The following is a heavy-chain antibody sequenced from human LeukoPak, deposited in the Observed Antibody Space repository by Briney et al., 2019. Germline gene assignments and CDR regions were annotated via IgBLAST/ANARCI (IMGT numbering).Heavy chain of an antibody. J-gene: IGHJ4*02. CDR3: ARDHGSGSYFFDY. CDR2: ISYDGSTK. CDR1: GFTFSSHE. Sequence: GGSLRLSCAASGFTFSSHEMHWVRQAPGKGLEWVAVISYDGSTKFYADSVKGRFTISRDNTKLYLQMNSLRAEDTAVYFCARDHGSGSYFFDYWGQGTQVTVSS. D-gene: IGHD3-10*01. V-gene: IGHV3-30-3*01.